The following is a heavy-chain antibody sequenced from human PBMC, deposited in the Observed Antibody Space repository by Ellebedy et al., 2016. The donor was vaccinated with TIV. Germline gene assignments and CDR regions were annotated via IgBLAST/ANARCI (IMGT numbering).Heavy chain of an antibody. V-gene: IGHV3-30*03. Sequence: GASLKISCAASGFTFSSYDMHWVRQAPGKGLEWVALISYDANNKYYADSVKGRFTISRANAKNSLYLQMNSLRVDDTAVYYCATSRARVYWGQGTLVTVSS. CDR1: GFTFSSYD. CDR3: ATSRARVY. CDR2: ISYDANNK. J-gene: IGHJ4*02.